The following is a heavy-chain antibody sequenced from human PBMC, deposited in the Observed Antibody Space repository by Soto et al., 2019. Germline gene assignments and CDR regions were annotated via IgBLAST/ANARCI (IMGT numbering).Heavy chain of an antibody. J-gene: IGHJ4*02. V-gene: IGHV3-33*01. CDR1: GFTFSSYG. D-gene: IGHD3-10*01. CDR3: ARSLTMVRGVIITYSYFDY. Sequence: GGSLRLSCAASGFTFSSYGMHWVRQAPGKGLEWVAVIWYDGSNKYYADSVKGRFTISRDNSKNTLYLQMNSLRAEDTAVYYCARSLTMVRGVIITYSYFDYWGQGTLVTVSS. CDR2: IWYDGSNK.